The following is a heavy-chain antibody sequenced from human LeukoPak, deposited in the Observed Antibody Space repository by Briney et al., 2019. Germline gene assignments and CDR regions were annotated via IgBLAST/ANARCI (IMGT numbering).Heavy chain of an antibody. V-gene: IGHV3-20*04. Sequence: GGSLRLSCAASGFTFDDYGMSWVRQALGKGLEWVSGINWNGGSTGYADSVKGRFTISRDNAKNSLYLQMKSLRAEDTALYYCARASSYLNWDDAFDIWGQGTMVTVSS. D-gene: IGHD1-26*01. CDR3: ARASSYLNWDDAFDI. CDR1: GFTFDDYG. CDR2: INWNGGST. J-gene: IGHJ3*02.